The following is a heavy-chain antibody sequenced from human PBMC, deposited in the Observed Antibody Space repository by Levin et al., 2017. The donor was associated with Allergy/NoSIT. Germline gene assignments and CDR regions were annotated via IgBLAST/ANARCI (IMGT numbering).Heavy chain of an antibody. Sequence: PGGSLRLSCAASGFTFSTYAMQWVRQAPGKGLEWVALIWYDGSDKYYADSVKGRFTISRDNSKNTVYLQMDSLRAEDTAVYYCVRDRTGSDYYYVSWYFDLWGRGTLVTVSS. V-gene: IGHV3-33*01. CDR2: IWYDGSDK. J-gene: IGHJ2*01. CDR3: VRDRTGSDYYYVSWYFDL. D-gene: IGHD3-22*01. CDR1: GFTFSTYA.